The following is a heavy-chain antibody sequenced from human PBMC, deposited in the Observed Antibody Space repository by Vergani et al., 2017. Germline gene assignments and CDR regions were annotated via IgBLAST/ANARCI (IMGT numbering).Heavy chain of an antibody. CDR3: ARESGEAQYCTNGVCSPMGWFDP. J-gene: IGHJ5*02. CDR1: GDSVSSNSAA. CDR2: TYYRSKWYN. V-gene: IGHV6-1*01. D-gene: IGHD2-8*01. Sequence: QVQLQQSGPGLVKPSQTLSLTCVLSGDSVSSNSAAWNWIRQSPSRGLEWLGRTYYRSKWYNDYAVSVKSRIIINPDTSKNQFSLQLNSVTPEDTAVYYCARESGEAQYCTNGVCSPMGWFDPWGRGTLVTVSS.